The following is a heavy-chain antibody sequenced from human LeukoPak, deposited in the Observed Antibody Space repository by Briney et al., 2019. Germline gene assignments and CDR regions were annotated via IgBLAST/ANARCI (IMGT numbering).Heavy chain of an antibody. CDR3: ARVLSGDLPNYYYYYMDV. D-gene: IGHD4-17*01. CDR2: INPSGGST. J-gene: IGHJ6*03. CDR1: GYTFTSYY. Sequence: WASVKVSCKASGYTFTSYYMHWVRQAPGQGLEWMGIINPSGGSTSYAQKFQGRVTMTRDMSTSTVYMELSSLRSEDTAVYYCARVLSGDLPNYYYYYMDVWGKGTAVTVSS. V-gene: IGHV1-46*01.